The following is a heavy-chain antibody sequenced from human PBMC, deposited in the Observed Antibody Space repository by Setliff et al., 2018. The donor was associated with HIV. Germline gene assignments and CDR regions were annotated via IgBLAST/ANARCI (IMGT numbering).Heavy chain of an antibody. V-gene: IGHV3-20*04. D-gene: IGHD2-2*03. Sequence: GGSLRLSCTSSGFNFDDFGMAWVRQAPGKGLQWVSGMSWNGDRILYADSVKGRFTISRDNSKNTLYLQMNSLRGEDTAVYYCSRHLGYCSTTNSCWGQGTPVTVSS. CDR2: MSWNGDRI. CDR3: SRHLGYCSTTNSC. J-gene: IGHJ4*02. CDR1: GFNFDDFG.